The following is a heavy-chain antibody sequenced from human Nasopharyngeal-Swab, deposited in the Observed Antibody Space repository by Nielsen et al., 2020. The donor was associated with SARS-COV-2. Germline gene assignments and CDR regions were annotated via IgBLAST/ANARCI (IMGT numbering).Heavy chain of an antibody. CDR1: GFTSSSYG. V-gene: IGHV3-33*01. Sequence: GESLKISCAASGFTSSSYGMHWVRQAPGKGLEWVAVIWYDGSNKYYADSVKGRFTISRDNSKNTLSLQMNSLRAEDTAVYYCARASSGWYSPDYWGQGTLVTVSS. CDR2: IWYDGSNK. D-gene: IGHD6-19*01. CDR3: ARASSGWYSPDY. J-gene: IGHJ4*02.